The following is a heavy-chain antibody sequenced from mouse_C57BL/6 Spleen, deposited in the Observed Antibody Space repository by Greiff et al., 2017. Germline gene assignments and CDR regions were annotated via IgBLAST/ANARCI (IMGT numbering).Heavy chain of an antibody. CDR1: GFTFSDYG. V-gene: IGHV5-17*01. Sequence: EVQLVESGGGLVKPGGSLKLSCAASGFTFSDYGMHWVRQAPEKGLEWVAYISSGSSTIYYADTVKGRFTISRDNAKNTLFLQMSSLRSEDTARYYCAINWDGFAYWGQGTLVTVSA. D-gene: IGHD4-1*01. J-gene: IGHJ3*01. CDR2: ISSGSSTI. CDR3: AINWDGFAY.